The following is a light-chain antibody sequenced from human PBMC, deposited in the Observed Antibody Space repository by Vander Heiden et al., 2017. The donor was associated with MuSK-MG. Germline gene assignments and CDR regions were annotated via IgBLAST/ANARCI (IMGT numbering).Light chain of an antibody. CDR1: QSVLYTSNNKNY. V-gene: IGKV4-1*01. CDR2: WAS. CDR3: QQYYSPPFT. J-gene: IGKJ3*01. Sequence: DIVLTQSPDSLGLSLGERATITCKSSQSVLYTSNNKNYLAWYQQKPGQPPKLLNYWASTRQSGVPERFSGSGSGTDFTLTINNLQAEDLTVYSCQQYYSPPFTFGPGTTVEIK.